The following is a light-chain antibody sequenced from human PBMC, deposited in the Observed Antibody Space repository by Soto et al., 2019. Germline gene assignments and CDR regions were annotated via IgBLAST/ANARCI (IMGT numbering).Light chain of an antibody. V-gene: IGKV3-20*01. CDR2: GAS. CDR3: QQYGSSIT. CDR1: QSVYSGY. Sequence: VVLTHCPCTLSLSPGERATLSRLASQSVYSGYLAWYQQKPGQAPRLLIYGASSRATGIPDRFSGSGSGTDFTLTINRLEPEDFAVYYCQQYGSSITFGQGTLLEI. J-gene: IGKJ5*01.